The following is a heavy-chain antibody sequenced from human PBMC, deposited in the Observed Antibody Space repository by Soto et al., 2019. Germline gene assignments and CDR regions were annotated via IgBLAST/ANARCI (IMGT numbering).Heavy chain of an antibody. Sequence: GAPVKVSCKASGYTFASYGISWVRQAPGQGLEWMGWISAYNGNTNYAQKLQGRVTMTPDTSTSTAYMELRSLRSDDTAVYYCASGVYSDSSGYRLDFDYCGQGTLVTAS. D-gene: IGHD3-22*01. CDR1: GYTFASYG. V-gene: IGHV1-18*01. CDR3: ASGVYSDSSGYRLDFDY. CDR2: ISAYNGNT. J-gene: IGHJ4*02.